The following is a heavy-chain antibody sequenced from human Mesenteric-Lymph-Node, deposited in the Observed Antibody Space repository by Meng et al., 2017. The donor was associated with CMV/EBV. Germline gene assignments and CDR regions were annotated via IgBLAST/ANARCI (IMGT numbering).Heavy chain of an antibody. CDR3: ARGGAYNFGFGLDL. CDR1: GGSFSNYY. Sequence: VYGGSFSNYYWTWIRQPPGKGLEWIGEIKHSGSTNYNPSLKSRVTISVDTSKNQFSLKLSSVTAADTAVYYCARGGAYNFGFGLDLWGQGTLVTVSS. V-gene: IGHV4-34*01. CDR2: IKHSGST. D-gene: IGHD3-10*01. J-gene: IGHJ5*02.